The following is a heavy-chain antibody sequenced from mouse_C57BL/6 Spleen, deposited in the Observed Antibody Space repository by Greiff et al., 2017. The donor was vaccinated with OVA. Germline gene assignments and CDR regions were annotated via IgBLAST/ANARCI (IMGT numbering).Heavy chain of an antibody. CDR1: GFTFSNYW. V-gene: IGHV6-3*01. J-gene: IGHJ2*01. Sequence: EVKLVESGGGLVQPGGSMKLSCVASGFTFSNYWMNWVRQSPEKGLEWVAQIRLKSDNYATHYAESVKGRFTISRDDSKSSVYLQMNNLRAEDTGIYYCKTLYYEGDYWGQGTTLTVSS. CDR2: IRLKSDNYAT. CDR3: KTLYYEGDY. D-gene: IGHD2-4*01.